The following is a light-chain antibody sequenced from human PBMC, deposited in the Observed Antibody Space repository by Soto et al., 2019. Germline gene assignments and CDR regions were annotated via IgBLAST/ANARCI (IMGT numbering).Light chain of an antibody. Sequence: EIVLTQSPGTLSLSPGERATLSCRASQSVSSSYLAWYQQKPGQAPRLLIYGASSRATGIPDRFSGSGSGTDFTLTINRLEPEDFAVYSCQHYGSSPGTFGQGTRLEIK. CDR3: QHYGSSPGT. V-gene: IGKV3-20*01. J-gene: IGKJ5*01. CDR2: GAS. CDR1: QSVSSSY.